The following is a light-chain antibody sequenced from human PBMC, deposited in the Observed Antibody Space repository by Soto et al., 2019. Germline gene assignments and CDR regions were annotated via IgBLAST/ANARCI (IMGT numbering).Light chain of an antibody. J-gene: IGLJ2*01. CDR1: RSNIGHNY. CDR2: DNH. Sequence: QAVVTQPPSVSAAPGQKVTISCSGSRSNIGHNYVSWYQHLPGTAPKLLIYDNHKRPSGIPDRFSGSQSGTSATLGITGLQTGDEADYYCGAWDTSLTTVLFGGGTKVTVL. CDR3: GAWDTSLTTVL. V-gene: IGLV1-51*01.